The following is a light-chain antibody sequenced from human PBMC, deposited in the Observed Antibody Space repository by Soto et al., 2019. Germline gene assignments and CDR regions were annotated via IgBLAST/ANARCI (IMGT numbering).Light chain of an antibody. Sequence: DIQMTQSPSSLSASVGDRVTITCRASQSISSYLNWYQQKPGKAPKLLIYAASSLQSGVPSRFSGSGSGTDFPLTISSLQPEDFATYYCQQSSSFFFTFGPGTKVDIK. CDR3: QQSSSFFFT. CDR1: QSISSY. V-gene: IGKV1-39*01. J-gene: IGKJ3*01. CDR2: AAS.